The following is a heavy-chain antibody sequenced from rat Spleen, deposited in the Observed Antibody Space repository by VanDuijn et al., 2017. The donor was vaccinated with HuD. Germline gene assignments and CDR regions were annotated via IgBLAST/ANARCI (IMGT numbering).Heavy chain of an antibody. CDR3: ARHRNYGGIPFDY. CDR1: GFTFSDYY. J-gene: IGHJ2*01. Sequence: EVQLVESGGGLVQPGRSMKLSCAASGFTFSDYYMAWVRQAPKKGLEWVASISFEGSSTYYGDSVKGRFTISRDNAKNILYLQMNSLRSEDTATYYCARHRNYGGIPFDYWGQGVMVTVSS. CDR2: ISFEGSST. D-gene: IGHD1-11*01. V-gene: IGHV5-22*01.